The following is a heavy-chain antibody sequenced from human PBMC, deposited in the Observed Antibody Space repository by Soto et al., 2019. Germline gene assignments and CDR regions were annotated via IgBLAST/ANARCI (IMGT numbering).Heavy chain of an antibody. CDR2: ISSSSSYI. Sequence: EVQLVESGGGLVKPGGSLRLSCAASGFTFSSYSMNWVRQAPGKGLEWVSSISSSSSYIYYADSVKGRFTISRDNAKNSLYLQMNSLRAEDTAVYYCARDGQIMDIVVVPAAIGFDPWGQGTLVTVSS. CDR3: ARDGQIMDIVVVPAAIGFDP. CDR1: GFTFSSYS. J-gene: IGHJ5*02. D-gene: IGHD2-2*02. V-gene: IGHV3-21*01.